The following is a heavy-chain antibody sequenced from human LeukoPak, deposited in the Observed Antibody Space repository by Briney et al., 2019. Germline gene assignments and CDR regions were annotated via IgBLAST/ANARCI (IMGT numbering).Heavy chain of an antibody. V-gene: IGHV3-30*18. CDR2: ISYDGSNK. CDR1: GFTFSSYS. Sequence: PGGSLRLSCAASGFTFSSYSMNWVRQAPGKGLKWVAVISYDGSNKYYADSVKGRFTISRDNSKNTLYLQMNSLRAEDTAVYYCAKDLFNGAGATSSLDYWGQGTLVTVSS. CDR3: AKDLFNGAGATSSLDY. J-gene: IGHJ4*02. D-gene: IGHD1-26*01.